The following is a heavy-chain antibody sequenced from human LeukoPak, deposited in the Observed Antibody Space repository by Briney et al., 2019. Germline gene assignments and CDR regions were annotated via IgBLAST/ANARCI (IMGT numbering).Heavy chain of an antibody. CDR3: SRYMTPAYKAVEGSFDH. CDR2: INLNSGGT. Sequence: ASVKVSCKASGYTFTGCYLHWVRQAPGQGLGWMGWINLNSGGTNYAQQFQGRVNMTRDTSISTDYMELRRPRTGDTAVFYFSRYMTPAYKAVEGSFDHWGERTLFTLSS. V-gene: IGHV1-2*02. J-gene: IGHJ4*02. D-gene: IGHD6-19*01. CDR1: GYTFTGCY.